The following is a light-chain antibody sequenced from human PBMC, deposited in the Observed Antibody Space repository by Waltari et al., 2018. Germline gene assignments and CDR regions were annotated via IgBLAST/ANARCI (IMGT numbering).Light chain of an antibody. V-gene: IGKV1-5*03. CDR1: ESISIW. CDR2: RAS. Sequence: DIQMPQSPSTLSASVGDKVTITCRAKESISIWLAWYQHKPGTAPKLLIYRASTLERGVPSRFSGAGSGTEFTLTISSLQPDDFATYYCQQYDSESYTFGQGTKLEIK. J-gene: IGKJ2*01. CDR3: QQYDSESYT.